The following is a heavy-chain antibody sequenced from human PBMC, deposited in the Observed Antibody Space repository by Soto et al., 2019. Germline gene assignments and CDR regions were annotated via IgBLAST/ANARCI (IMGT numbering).Heavy chain of an antibody. CDR2: ISSSSSYI. CDR1: GFTFSSYS. D-gene: IGHD2-2*01. V-gene: IGHV3-21*01. Sequence: EVQLVESGGGLVKPGGSLRLSCAASGFTFSSYSMNWVRQAPGKGLEWVSSISSSSSYIYYADSVKGRFTISRDNAKNSLYLQMNSQRAEDRAVYYYARVRTPHPYCSSTSCPDAFDIWGQGTMVTVSS. J-gene: IGHJ3*02. CDR3: ARVRTPHPYCSSTSCPDAFDI.